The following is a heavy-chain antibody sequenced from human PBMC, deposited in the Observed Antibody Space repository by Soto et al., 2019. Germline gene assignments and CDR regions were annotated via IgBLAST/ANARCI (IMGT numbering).Heavy chain of an antibody. CDR3: ARVRGVREHSYCYYFYGMDV. D-gene: IGHD3-10*01. CDR1: GFTFSSYA. Sequence: QVQLVESGGGVVQPGRSLRLSCEAAGFTFSSYAMHWVRQAPGKGLEWVAVISYDESNKYYADSVKGRFTISRDNSKNTLYLQMNSLRAEEKAVYYCARVRGVREHSYCYYFYGMDVWGQGTTVTVSS. V-gene: IGHV3-30-3*01. CDR2: ISYDESNK. J-gene: IGHJ6*02.